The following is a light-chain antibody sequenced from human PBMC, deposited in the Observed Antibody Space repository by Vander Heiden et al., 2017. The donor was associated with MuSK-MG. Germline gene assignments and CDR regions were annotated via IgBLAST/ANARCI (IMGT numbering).Light chain of an antibody. CDR3: QSYDSSLSGSSVV. Sequence: QSVLTQSPSVSGAPGQRVTISCTGSRSNIGAGYAVHWYQQLPGTAPKLLIYGSSNRPSGVPDRFSGSKSGTSASLAITGLQAEDEADYYCQSYDSSLSGSSVVFGGGTKLTVL. CDR2: GSS. J-gene: IGLJ2*01. CDR1: RSNIGAGYA. V-gene: IGLV1-40*01.